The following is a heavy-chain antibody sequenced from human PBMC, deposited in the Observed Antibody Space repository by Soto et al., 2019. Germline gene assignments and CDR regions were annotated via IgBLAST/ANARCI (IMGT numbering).Heavy chain of an antibody. D-gene: IGHD2-15*01. J-gene: IGHJ4*02. CDR1: GGTFSSYA. CDR2: IIPIFGTA. CDR3: ARLDHATKHKRSIKANYYFDY. Sequence: GASVKVSCKASGGTFSSYAISWVRQAPGQGLEWMGGIIPIFGTANYAQKFQGRVTITADESTSTAYMELSSLRSEDTAVYYCARLDHATKHKRSIKANYYFDYWGQGTLVTVSS. V-gene: IGHV1-69*13.